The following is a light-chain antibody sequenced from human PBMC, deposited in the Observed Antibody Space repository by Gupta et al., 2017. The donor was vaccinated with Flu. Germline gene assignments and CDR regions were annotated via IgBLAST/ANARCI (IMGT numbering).Light chain of an antibody. CDR3: QSADSSGTLWV. CDR2: KDS. Sequence: SYALTQPPSVSVSPGQTARIPCSGDALPKQYVYWYQQTPGKAPVLVIYKDSERPSGIPERFSGSSSGTTVTLTISGAQAEDEADYYCQSADSSGTLWVFGGGTKLTVL. V-gene: IGLV3-25*02. CDR1: ALPKQY. J-gene: IGLJ3*02.